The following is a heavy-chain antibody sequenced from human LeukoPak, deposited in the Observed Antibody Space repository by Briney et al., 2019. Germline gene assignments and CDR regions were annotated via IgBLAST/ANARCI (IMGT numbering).Heavy chain of an antibody. CDR3: ARHVRGPGIAVAGGSSGEDYFDY. V-gene: IGHV4-34*01. J-gene: IGHJ4*02. CDR2: INHSGST. Sequence: PSETLSLTCAVYGGSFSGYYWSWIRQPPGKGLEWIGEINHSGSTNYNPSLKSRVTISVDTSKNQFSLKLSSVTAADTAVYYCARHVRGPGIAVAGGSSGEDYFDYWGQGTLVTVSS. CDR1: GGSFSGYY. D-gene: IGHD6-19*01.